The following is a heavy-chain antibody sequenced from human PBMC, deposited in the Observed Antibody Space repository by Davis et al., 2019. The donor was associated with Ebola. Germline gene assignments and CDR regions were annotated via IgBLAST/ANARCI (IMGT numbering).Heavy chain of an antibody. CDR3: ARDRDPAVAWGF. CDR2: ISYDGSNK. J-gene: IGHJ4*02. D-gene: IGHD6-19*01. Sequence: PGGSLRLSCVASGFTFSSYYMHWVRQAPGKGLEWVAVISYDGSNKYYADSVKGRFTISRDNSKNTLYLQMNSLRAEDTAVYFCARDRDPAVAWGFWGQGTLVTVSS. CDR1: GFTFSSYY. V-gene: IGHV3-30*19.